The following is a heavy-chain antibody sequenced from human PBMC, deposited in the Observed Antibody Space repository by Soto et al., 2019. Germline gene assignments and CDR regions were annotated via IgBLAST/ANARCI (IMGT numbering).Heavy chain of an antibody. D-gene: IGHD1-1*01. CDR3: SRVKTTVLFDY. V-gene: IGHV4-34*01. Sequence: QVQLQQWGAGLLKPSETLSLTCAVYGGSFSGYYWTWIRQPPGTGLEWIGEINHSGSTNYNPSLKCRLTISVDTSKNQFALKLTAVTAAAPAVYHCSRVKTTVLFDYRGQGTLVTVAS. CDR1: GGSFSGYY. CDR2: INHSGST. J-gene: IGHJ4*02.